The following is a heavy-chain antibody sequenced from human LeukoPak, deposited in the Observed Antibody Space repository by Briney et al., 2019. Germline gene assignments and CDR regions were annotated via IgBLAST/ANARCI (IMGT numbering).Heavy chain of an antibody. J-gene: IGHJ3*02. CDR3: ATPYCSGISCLDVFNI. Sequence: SETLSLTCNVSGVSVSDGRYYWTWIRQHPGKGLEWIGYKYYSGSAKYNPSLKSRLTISIDTSKNQFSLQLSSVTAADTATYYCATPYCSGISCLDVFNIWGQGTRVTVSS. V-gene: IGHV4-31*03. CDR2: KYYSGSA. CDR1: GVSVSDGRYY. D-gene: IGHD2-2*01.